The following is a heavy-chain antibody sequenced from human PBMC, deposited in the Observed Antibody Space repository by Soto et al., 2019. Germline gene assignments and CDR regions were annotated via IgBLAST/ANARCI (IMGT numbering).Heavy chain of an antibody. Sequence: SETLSVTCTFSGGSVRLGFYYWTWIRQPPGKGLEWIGYINHSGSTNYNPSLQSRVTISLDTSKNQFSLKLSSVTAADTAVYYCASHYGSGTYYNFDYWGQGTMVTVSS. J-gene: IGHJ4*01. CDR2: INHSGST. V-gene: IGHV4-61*01. D-gene: IGHD3-10*01. CDR3: ASHYGSGTYYNFDY. CDR1: GGSVRLGFYY.